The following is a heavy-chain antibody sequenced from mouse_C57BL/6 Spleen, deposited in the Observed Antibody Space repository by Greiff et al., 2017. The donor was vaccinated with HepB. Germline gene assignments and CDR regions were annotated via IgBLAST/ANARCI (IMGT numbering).Heavy chain of an antibody. CDR2: IHPNSGST. V-gene: IGHV1-64*01. CDR1: GYTFTSYW. J-gene: IGHJ2*01. Sequence: VQLQQPGAELVKPGASVKLSCKASGYTFTSYWMHWVKQRPGQGLEWIGMIHPNSGSTNYNEKFKSKATLTVDKSSSTAYMRLSSLTSEDSAVYYGARDDYGGEGYWGQGTTLTVSS. CDR3: ARDDYGGEGY. D-gene: IGHD2-4*01.